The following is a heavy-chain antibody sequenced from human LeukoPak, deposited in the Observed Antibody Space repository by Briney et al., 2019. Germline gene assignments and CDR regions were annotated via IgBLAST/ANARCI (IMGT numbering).Heavy chain of an antibody. Sequence: PSETLFLTCTVSGGSISNSSYYWGWIRQPPGKGLEWIGSIYYSGSTYYTPSLKSRVTISVDTSKNQFSLKLSSVTAADTAVYYCARTVVNYFDYWGQGTLVTVSS. CDR2: IYYSGST. CDR3: ARTVVNYFDY. CDR1: GGSISNSSYY. J-gene: IGHJ4*02. V-gene: IGHV4-39*01.